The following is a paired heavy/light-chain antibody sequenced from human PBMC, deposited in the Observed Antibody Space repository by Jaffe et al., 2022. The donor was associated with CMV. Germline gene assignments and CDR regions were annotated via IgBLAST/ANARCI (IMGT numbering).Light chain of an antibody. Sequence: QSALTQPPSASGSPGQSVTISCTGTSSDVGGYNYVSWYQQHPGKAPKLIIYEVSKRPSGVPDRFSGSKSGNTASLTVSGLQAEDEADYYCSSSAGSNNLGIFGTGTKVTVL. CDR3: SSSAGSNNLGI. V-gene: IGLV2-8*01. CDR1: SSDVGGYNY. J-gene: IGLJ1*01. CDR2: EVS.
Heavy chain of an antibody. Sequence: QLQLQESVPGPVKPSDTLSLTCAVSGGSIDWSSFYWGWIRQPPGKGLEWIGSIFYSGSTYYKPSLRSRVTISVDTSKNQFSLKLSSVTAADTAVYYCAGGSYYDVWTGYYIVGGDAFDIWGQGTMVTVSS. CDR1: GGSIDWSSFY. D-gene: IGHD3-3*01. CDR2: IFYSGST. V-gene: IGHV4-39*01. J-gene: IGHJ3*02. CDR3: AGGSYYDVWTGYYIVGGDAFDI.